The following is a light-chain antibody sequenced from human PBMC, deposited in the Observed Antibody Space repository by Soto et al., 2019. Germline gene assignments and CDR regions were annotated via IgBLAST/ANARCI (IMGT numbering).Light chain of an antibody. CDR2: DVS. J-gene: IGLJ1*01. CDR1: SSDVGGYNY. Sequence: QCALTQPASGSGSPGQLISITCPGTSSDVGGYNYVSWYQQHPGKAPKFMIYDVSNRPSGVSNRFSGSKSGNTASLTISGLQAEAEADYYCSSYTTSNTRQIVFGTGTKVTVL. V-gene: IGLV2-14*01. CDR3: SSYTTSNTRQIV.